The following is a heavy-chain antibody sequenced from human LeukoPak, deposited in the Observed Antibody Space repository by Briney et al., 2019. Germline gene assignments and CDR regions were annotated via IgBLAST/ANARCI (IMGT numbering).Heavy chain of an antibody. CDR2: IYYSGST. V-gene: IGHV4-61*05. CDR3: ARQKDSGTYPFDY. J-gene: IGHJ4*02. CDR1: GGSISSSSYY. D-gene: IGHD1-26*01. Sequence: PSETLSLTCTVSGGSISSSSYYWSWIRQPPGKGLEWIGSIYYSGSTNYNPSLKSRVTISVDTSKNQFSLKLSSVTAADTAVYYCARQKDSGTYPFDYWGQGTLVTVSS.